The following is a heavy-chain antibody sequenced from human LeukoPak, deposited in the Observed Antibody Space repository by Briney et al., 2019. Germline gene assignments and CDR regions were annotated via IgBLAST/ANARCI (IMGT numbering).Heavy chain of an antibody. D-gene: IGHD3-10*01. CDR2: MYHGESA. J-gene: IGHJ4*02. CDR1: AYSIGSGYY. Sequence: SETLSLTCTVSAYSIGSGYYWGWIRQPPGKGLEWIGSMYHGESAYYNPSLKTRVTISVDTSRNQFSLRLNSVTAADTAVYYCARGITMIRGAYYFGYWGQGILVTVSS. V-gene: IGHV4-38-2*02. CDR3: ARGITMIRGAYYFGY.